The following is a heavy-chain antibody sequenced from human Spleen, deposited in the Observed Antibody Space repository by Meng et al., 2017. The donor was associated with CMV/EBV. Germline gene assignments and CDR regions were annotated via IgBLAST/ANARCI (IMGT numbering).Heavy chain of an antibody. V-gene: IGHV4-31*03. CDR1: DGSVSSDTYY. CDR2: IYYSGST. CDR3: ARVRYSGAFDI. Sequence: SETLSLTCTVSDGSVSSDTYYWSWIRQYPGKGLEWIGYIYYSGSTYYNPSLKSRVTISIDTSKNQFSLKLSSVTAADTAVYYCARVRYSGAFDIWGQGTMVTVSS. D-gene: IGHD3-9*01. J-gene: IGHJ3*02.